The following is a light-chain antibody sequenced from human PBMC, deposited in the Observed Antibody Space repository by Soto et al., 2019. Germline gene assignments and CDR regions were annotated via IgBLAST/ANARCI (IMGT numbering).Light chain of an antibody. Sequence: QSALTQPASVSGSPGQSITISCTGTSSDVGSYNLVSWYQQHPGKAPKLMIYEGSKRPSGVSNRFSGSKSGNTASLTISGLQAEDEADYYCCSYAGSSTVFGGGIKVTVL. CDR1: SSDVGSYNL. V-gene: IGLV2-23*01. J-gene: IGLJ2*01. CDR2: EGS. CDR3: CSYAGSSTV.